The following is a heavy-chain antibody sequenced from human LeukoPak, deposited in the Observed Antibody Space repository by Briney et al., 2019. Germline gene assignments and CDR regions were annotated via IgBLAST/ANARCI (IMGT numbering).Heavy chain of an antibody. J-gene: IGHJ4*02. Sequence: PGGSLRLSCAGSGFTFSSYAMSWVRQAPGKGLEWVSAISGSGGNTYYADSVKGRFTISRDNSKNTLYLQMNSLRAEDTAVYYCAKDQDVLRFLEWLFFDYWGQGTLVTVSS. D-gene: IGHD3-3*01. CDR1: GFTFSSYA. V-gene: IGHV3-23*01. CDR3: AKDQDVLRFLEWLFFDY. CDR2: ISGSGGNT.